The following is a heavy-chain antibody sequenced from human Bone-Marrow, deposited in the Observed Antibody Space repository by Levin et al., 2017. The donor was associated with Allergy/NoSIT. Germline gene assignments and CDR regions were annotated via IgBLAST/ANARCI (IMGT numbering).Heavy chain of an antibody. J-gene: IGHJ3*01. D-gene: IGHD6-19*01. CDR2: VDPSDSDT. Sequence: GESLKISCKGSGYSFDTYWITWVRQMPGKGLEWMGRVDPSDSDTDYSPSFGGHVTISVDKSITTAYLQWNSLKASDTAMYYCARQSTNNGGYNDAFDVWGQGTTVTVSS. CDR3: ARQSTNNGGYNDAFDV. CDR1: GYSFDTYW. V-gene: IGHV5-10-1*01.